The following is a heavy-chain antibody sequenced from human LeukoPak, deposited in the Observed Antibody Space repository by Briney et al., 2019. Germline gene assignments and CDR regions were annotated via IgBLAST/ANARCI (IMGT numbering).Heavy chain of an antibody. J-gene: IGHJ4*02. CDR2: ISWDGGST. D-gene: IGHD2-2*01. Sequence: GGSLRLSCAASGFTFDDYAMHWVRQAPGKGLEWVSLISWDGGSTYYADSVKGRFTISRDNSKNSLYLQMNSLRAEDTALYYCAKDLGSSTSCYGCDYWGQGTLVTVSS. CDR3: AKDLGSSTSCYGCDY. CDR1: GFTFDDYA. V-gene: IGHV3-43D*03.